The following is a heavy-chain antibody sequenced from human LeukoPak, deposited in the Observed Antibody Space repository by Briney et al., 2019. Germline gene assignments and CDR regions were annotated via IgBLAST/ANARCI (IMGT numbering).Heavy chain of an antibody. Sequence: GGSLRLSCAASGFTFSSYSMNWVRQAPGKGREWGSSISSSSSYIYYADSVKGRFTISRDNAKNSLYLQMNSLRAEDTAVYYCARSGGYDSGGSSYYYYMDVWGKGTTVIVSS. CDR2: ISSSSSYI. CDR1: GFTFSSYS. V-gene: IGHV3-21*01. J-gene: IGHJ6*03. CDR3: ARSGGYDSGGSSYYYYMDV. D-gene: IGHD5-12*01.